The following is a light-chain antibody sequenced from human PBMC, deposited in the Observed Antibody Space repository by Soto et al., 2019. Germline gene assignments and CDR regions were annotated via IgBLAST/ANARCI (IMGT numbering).Light chain of an antibody. J-gene: IGKJ2*01. CDR2: AAS. CDR3: QQTIPPRT. CDR1: QSISSY. V-gene: IGKV1-39*01. Sequence: DIQMTQSPSSLSASVGDRVTITCRASQSISSYLNWYQQKPGKAPKLLIYAASSLQSGVPSRFSGSGSGTDFTLTISSLQPEDFATYYCQQTIPPRTFGQGTKLEIK.